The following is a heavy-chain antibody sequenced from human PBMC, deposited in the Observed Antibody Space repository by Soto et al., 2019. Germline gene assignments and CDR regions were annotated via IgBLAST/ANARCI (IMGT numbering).Heavy chain of an antibody. CDR1: GFTFSSHW. V-gene: IGHV3-7*03. CDR3: ARGSGTYYTGHFDP. CDR2: IKQDGSEK. J-gene: IGHJ5*02. D-gene: IGHD1-26*01. Sequence: EVQLVESGGGLVQPGGSLRLSCGASGFTFSSHWMSWVRQAPGKGLEWVASIKQDGSEKHYVDSVKGRFTISRDDAKNSLYLQMNSLIAQDTAVYYCARGSGTYYTGHFDPWGQGTLVTVSS.